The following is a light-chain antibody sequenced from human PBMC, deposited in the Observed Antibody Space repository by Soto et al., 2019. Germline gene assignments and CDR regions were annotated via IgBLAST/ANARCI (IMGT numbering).Light chain of an antibody. V-gene: IGKV3-11*01. Sequence: EIVLTQSPATLSLSPGERATLSCRASQSVRRYLAWYQQKPGQAPRLLIYDASTRGTGIPARFSGSGSETDFTLTITSLEPEDFAVYYCQQRNNWPPITFGQGTRLEI. CDR2: DAS. J-gene: IGKJ5*01. CDR3: QQRNNWPPIT. CDR1: QSVRRY.